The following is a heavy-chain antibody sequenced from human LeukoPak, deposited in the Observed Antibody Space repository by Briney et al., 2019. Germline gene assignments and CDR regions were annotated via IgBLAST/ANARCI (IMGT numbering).Heavy chain of an antibody. J-gene: IGHJ3*02. D-gene: IGHD3-3*01. CDR3: ARHRSYYDFWSGYVADDAFDI. CDR1: GGSISSYY. Sequence: SETLSLTCTVSGGSISSYYWSWIRQSPGKGLEWIGYIYYSGSTNYNPSLKSRVTISVDTSKNQFSLKLSSVTAADTAVYYCARHRSYYDFWSGYVADDAFDIWGQGTMVTVSS. CDR2: IYYSGST. V-gene: IGHV4-59*08.